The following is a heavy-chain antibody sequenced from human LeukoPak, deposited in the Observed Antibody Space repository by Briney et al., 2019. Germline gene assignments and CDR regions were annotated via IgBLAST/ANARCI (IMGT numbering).Heavy chain of an antibody. Sequence: GGSLRLSCAASGFTFSSSAMSWVRQAPGKGLEWVAAISDTGRLSYCADSVNGRFTISRDNSKNTLYLHMNSLRAEDTAFYYCARDRSGVTALDYWGQGTLVTVSS. V-gene: IGHV3-23*01. CDR3: ARDRSGVTALDY. J-gene: IGHJ4*02. CDR1: GFTFSSSA. D-gene: IGHD2-21*02. CDR2: ISDTGRLS.